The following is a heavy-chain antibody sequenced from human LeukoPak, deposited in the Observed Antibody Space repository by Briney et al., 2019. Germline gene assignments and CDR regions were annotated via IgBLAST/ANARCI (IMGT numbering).Heavy chain of an antibody. CDR1: GFTFSIYA. CDR3: ARQLGYCSGGSCHFDN. D-gene: IGHD2-15*01. CDR2: ISGSGGST. V-gene: IGHV3-23*01. J-gene: IGHJ4*02. Sequence: GGSLRLSCAASGFTFSIYAMSWVRQPPRRGLEWVSAISGSGGSTYHADSVKGRFTTSRDNSKNTVHLQMSSLRAEDTAVYHCARQLGYCSGGSCHFDNWGQGTLVTVSS.